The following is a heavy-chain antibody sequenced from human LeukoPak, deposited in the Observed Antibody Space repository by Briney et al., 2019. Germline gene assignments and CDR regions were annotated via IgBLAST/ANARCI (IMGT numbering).Heavy chain of an antibody. CDR2: IYYSGST. Sequence: PSETLSLTCAVSGGSIGSGDYYWSWIRQPPGKGLEWIGSIYYSGSTYYNPSLKSRVTISVDTSKNQFSLKLSSVTAADTAVYYCARLGNGSGTLDWGQGTLVTVSS. V-gene: IGHV4-39*01. CDR1: GGSIGSGDYY. J-gene: IGHJ4*02. CDR3: ARLGNGSGTLD. D-gene: IGHD3-10*01.